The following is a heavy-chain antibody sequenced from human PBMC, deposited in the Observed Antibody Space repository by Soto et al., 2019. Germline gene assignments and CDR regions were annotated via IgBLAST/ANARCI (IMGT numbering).Heavy chain of an antibody. CDR3: ARDLMVTSAFDI. CDR1: GFTFSSYS. D-gene: IGHD2-21*02. Sequence: AGGSLRLSCAASGFTFSSYSMNWVRQAPGKGLEWVSSISSSSSYIYYADSVKGRFTISRDNAKNSLYLQMNSLRAEDTAVYYCARDLMVTSAFDIWGQGTMVTVSS. CDR2: ISSSSSYI. V-gene: IGHV3-21*01. J-gene: IGHJ3*02.